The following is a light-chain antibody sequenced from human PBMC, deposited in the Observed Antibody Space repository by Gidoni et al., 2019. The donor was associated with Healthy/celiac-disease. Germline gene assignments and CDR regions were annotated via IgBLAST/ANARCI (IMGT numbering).Light chain of an antibody. CDR2: DAS. CDR3: QQFNSYPST. CDR1: QGISSA. Sequence: AIQLTQSPSSLSASVGDRVTITCRASQGISSALAWYQQKSGKAPKLLIYDASSLESGVPSRFSGSGSGTDFTLTISSLQPEDFATYYCQQFNSYPSTFGQGTKVEIK. J-gene: IGKJ1*01. V-gene: IGKV1-13*02.